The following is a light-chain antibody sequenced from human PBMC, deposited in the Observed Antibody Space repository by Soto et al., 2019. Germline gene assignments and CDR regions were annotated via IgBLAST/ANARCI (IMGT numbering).Light chain of an antibody. V-gene: IGLV1-51*01. Sequence: QSALTQPPSVSAAPGQKVTISCSGSSSNIGNDYVSWYQQLPGTAPKLLIYDNNKRPSGIPDRFSGSKSGTSATLAITRLQTGDEADYYCGTWDSSLSYVFGAGTKLTVL. CDR2: DNN. CDR1: SSNIGNDY. CDR3: GTWDSSLSYV. J-gene: IGLJ1*01.